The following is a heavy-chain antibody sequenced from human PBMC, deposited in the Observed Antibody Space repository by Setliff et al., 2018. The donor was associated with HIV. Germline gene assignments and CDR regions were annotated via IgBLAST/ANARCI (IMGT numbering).Heavy chain of an antibody. Sequence: PAETLTLTCTVSGCTIKSNSYDWGWKRQPTGKGLEWIGSIYYSGNTYYNPSLKSRVTISIDTSRNQFSLRLTSVTAADTAIYYCARVPTSSWYVTTQRTKEYFYHWGQGTLVTVSS. CDR1: GCTIKSNSYD. J-gene: IGHJ1*01. V-gene: IGHV4-39*07. CDR3: ARVPTSSWYVTTQRTKEYFYH. CDR2: IYYSGNT. D-gene: IGHD6-13*01.